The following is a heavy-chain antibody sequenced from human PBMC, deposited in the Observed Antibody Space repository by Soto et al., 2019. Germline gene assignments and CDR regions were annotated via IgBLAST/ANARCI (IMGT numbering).Heavy chain of an antibody. J-gene: IGHJ6*02. Sequence: EVQLVESGGGLVKPGGSLRLSCAASGFTFSSYSMNWVRQAPGKGLEWVSSISSSSSYIYYADSVKGRFTISRDNAKNSLYLQMNSLRAEDTAVYYCARDLGQQLANYYYYGMDVWGQGTTVTVSS. CDR3: ARDLGQQLANYYYYGMDV. V-gene: IGHV3-21*01. CDR2: ISSSSSYI. CDR1: GFTFSSYS. D-gene: IGHD6-13*01.